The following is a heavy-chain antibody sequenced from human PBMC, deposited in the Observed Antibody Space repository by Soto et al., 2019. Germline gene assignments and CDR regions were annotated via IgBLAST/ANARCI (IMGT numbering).Heavy chain of an antibody. CDR2: MNPNSGNT. CDR3: ARGPPKRVAARPFPLDY. CDR1: GYTFTSYD. Sequence: QVQLVQSGAEVKKPGASVKVSCKASGYTFTSYDINWVRQATGQGLEWMGWMNPNSGNTGYAQKFQDRVTMTRNTSISTAYMELSSLRSEDTAVYYCARGPPKRVAARPFPLDYWGQGTLVTVSS. D-gene: IGHD6-6*01. J-gene: IGHJ4*02. V-gene: IGHV1-8*01.